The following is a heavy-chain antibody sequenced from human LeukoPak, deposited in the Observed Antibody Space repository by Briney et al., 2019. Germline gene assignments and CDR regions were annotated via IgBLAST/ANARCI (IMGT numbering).Heavy chain of an antibody. J-gene: IGHJ4*02. V-gene: IGHV4-39*01. CDR3: ARQAAGTDYFDY. Sequence: SETLSLTCTVSGGSISSSSYYWGWIRRPPGKGLEWIGSIYYSGSTYYNPSLKSRVTISVDTSKNQFSLKLSSVTAGDTAVYYCARQAAGTDYFDYWGQGTLVTVSS. D-gene: IGHD6-19*01. CDR1: GGSISSSSYY. CDR2: IYYSGST.